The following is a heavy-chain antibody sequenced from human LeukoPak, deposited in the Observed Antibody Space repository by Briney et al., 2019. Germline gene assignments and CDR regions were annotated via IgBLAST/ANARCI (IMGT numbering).Heavy chain of an antibody. Sequence: ASVKVSCKASGYTFTGYYMHWVRQAPGQGLEWMGRINPNSGGTNYAQKFQGRVTMTRDTSISTAYMELSRLRSDDTAVYYCARDLGSGFWSGYYIYYYGMDVWGQGTTVTVSS. CDR3: ARDLGSGFWSGYYIYYYGMDV. J-gene: IGHJ6*02. D-gene: IGHD3-3*01. CDR2: INPNSGGT. CDR1: GYTFTGYY. V-gene: IGHV1-2*06.